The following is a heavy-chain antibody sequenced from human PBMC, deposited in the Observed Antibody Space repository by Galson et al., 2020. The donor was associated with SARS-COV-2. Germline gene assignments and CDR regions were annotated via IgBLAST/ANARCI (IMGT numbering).Heavy chain of an antibody. J-gene: IGHJ6*02. D-gene: IGHD2-15*01. CDR2: IKDKLNDPPR. Sequence: GESLKISCAASGFSFRFAWMSWVRQAPGKGPEWVARIKDKLNDPPRDYAQPVKGRFTIPRDDSRNTVYLQMSSLKTEDTAVYYCATDRVVVADDPFYYCYGMDVWGQGTTVSVS. V-gene: IGHV3-15*05. CDR1: GFSFRFAW. CDR3: ATDRVVVADDPFYYCYGMDV.